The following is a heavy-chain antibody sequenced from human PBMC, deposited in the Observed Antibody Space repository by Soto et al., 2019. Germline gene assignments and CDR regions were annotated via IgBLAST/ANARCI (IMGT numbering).Heavy chain of an antibody. CDR1: GGTFSSYT. CDR3: AYGDYGDY. D-gene: IGHD4-17*01. J-gene: IGHJ4*02. CDR2: IIPILGIA. Sequence: QVQLVQSGAEVKKPGSSVKVSCKASGGTFSSYTISWVRQAPGQGLEWMGRIIPILGIANYAQKFQGRVKLTADKSTSTAYMELSNLRSEDTAVYYCAYGDYGDYWGQGTLVTVSS. V-gene: IGHV1-69*02.